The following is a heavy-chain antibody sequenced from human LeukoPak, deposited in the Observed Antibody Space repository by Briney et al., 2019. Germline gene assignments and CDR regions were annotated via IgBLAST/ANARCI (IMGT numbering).Heavy chain of an antibody. V-gene: IGHV1-69*06. J-gene: IGHJ4*02. Sequence: SVKVSCKASGGTFSSYAISWVRQAPGQGLEWMGGIIPIFGTANYAQKFQGRVTITADKSTSTAYMELSSLRSEDTAVYYCAREDGSSEYFDYWGQGTLVTVSS. CDR3: AREDGSSEYFDY. CDR2: IIPIFGTA. D-gene: IGHD6-6*01. CDR1: GGTFSSYA.